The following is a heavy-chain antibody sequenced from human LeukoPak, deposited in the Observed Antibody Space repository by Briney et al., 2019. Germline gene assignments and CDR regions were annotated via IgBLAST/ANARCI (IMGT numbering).Heavy chain of an antibody. CDR1: GLTLSSYS. CDR3: AKRTGSSRYGPFGY. J-gene: IGHJ4*02. Sequence: GGSLRLSCAASGLTLSSYSMSWVRQAPEKGLEWVSGISGSGASTYYADSVKGRFTISRDDSKTTLYLQMNSLRAEDTAVYYCAKRTGSSRYGPFGYWGQGTLVTVSS. D-gene: IGHD6-13*01. CDR2: ISGSGAST. V-gene: IGHV3-23*01.